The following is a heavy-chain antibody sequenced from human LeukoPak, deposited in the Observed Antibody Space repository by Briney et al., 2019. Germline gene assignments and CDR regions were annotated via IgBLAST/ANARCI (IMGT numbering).Heavy chain of an antibody. Sequence: GGSLRLSCAASRFTFSSYSMNWVRQAPGKGLEWVSSISSSNSYIYYADSVKGRFTISRDNAKNSLYLQMNSLRAEDTAVYYCARDGIVGATAFDYWGQGTLVTVSS. V-gene: IGHV3-21*01. CDR2: ISSSNSYI. J-gene: IGHJ4*02. CDR1: RFTFSSYS. D-gene: IGHD1-26*01. CDR3: ARDGIVGATAFDY.